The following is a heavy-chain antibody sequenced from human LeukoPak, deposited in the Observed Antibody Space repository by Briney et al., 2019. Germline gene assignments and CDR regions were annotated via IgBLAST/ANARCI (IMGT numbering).Heavy chain of an antibody. D-gene: IGHD6-25*01. CDR3: ARVRRYYFDY. V-gene: IGHV3-53*01. Sequence: GGSLRLSCAASVFTVSSNYMSWVRQAPGKGLEWVSVIYSGGSTYYADSVKGRFTISRDNSKNTLYLQMNSLRAEDTAVYYCARVRRYYFDYWGQGTLVTVSS. J-gene: IGHJ4*02. CDR2: IYSGGST. CDR1: VFTVSSNY.